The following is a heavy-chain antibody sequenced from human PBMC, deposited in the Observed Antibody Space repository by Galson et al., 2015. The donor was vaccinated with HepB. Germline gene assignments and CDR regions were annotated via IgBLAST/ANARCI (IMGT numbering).Heavy chain of an antibody. Sequence: SLRLSCAASGFTFSSYGMHWVRQAPGKGLEWVAVISYDGSNKYYADSVKGRFTISRDNSKNTLYLQMNSLRAEDTAVYYCAKDRIGSSSSWYEDGATLDYWGQGTLVTVSS. CDR1: GFTFSSYG. V-gene: IGHV3-30*18. J-gene: IGHJ4*02. CDR2: ISYDGSNK. CDR3: AKDRIGSSSSWYEDGATLDY. D-gene: IGHD6-13*01.